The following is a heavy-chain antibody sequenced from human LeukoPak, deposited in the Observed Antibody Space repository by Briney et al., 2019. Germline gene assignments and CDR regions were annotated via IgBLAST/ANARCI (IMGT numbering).Heavy chain of an antibody. Sequence: ASVKVSCKAAGYTFTSYYMHWVRQAPGQGLEWMGIINPSGGSTSYAQKFQGRVTMTRDTSTSTVYMELSSLRSEDTAVYYCARRLAAAGTLDYWGQGTLVTVSS. CDR3: ARRLAAAGTLDY. CDR1: GYTFTSYY. CDR2: INPSGGST. V-gene: IGHV1-46*01. D-gene: IGHD6-13*01. J-gene: IGHJ4*02.